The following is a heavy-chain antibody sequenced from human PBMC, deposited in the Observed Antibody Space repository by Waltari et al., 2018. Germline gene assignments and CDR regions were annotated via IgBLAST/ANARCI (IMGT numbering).Heavy chain of an antibody. CDR1: GGSFSGYY. J-gene: IGHJ6*02. CDR2: INHAGNT. CDR3: VRLEDCTGPGGNCYSGDSFAMDV. V-gene: IGHV4-34*02. Sequence: QVQLQQWGAGLLQPSETLSLTCAVYGGSFSGYYWGWIRQPPGKGLEWIGEINHAGNTNQNPSLRSRVTMLVDTSKSQFSLKVHSVTAADTAVYFCVRLEDCTGPGGNCYSGDSFAMDVWGQGTTVSVSS. D-gene: IGHD2-8*02.